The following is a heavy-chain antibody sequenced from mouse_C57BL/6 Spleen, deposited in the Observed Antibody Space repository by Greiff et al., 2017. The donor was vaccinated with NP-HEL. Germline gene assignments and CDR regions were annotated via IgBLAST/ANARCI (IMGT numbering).Heavy chain of an antibody. Sequence: VQLQQPGAELVRPGSSVKLSCKASGYTFTSYWMDWVKQRPGQGLEWIGNIYPSDSETHYNQKFKDKATLTVDKSSSTAYMQLSSLTSEDSAVYYCARELTSAWFAYWGQGTLVTVSA. CDR3: ARELTSAWFAY. J-gene: IGHJ3*01. CDR1: GYTFTSYW. CDR2: IYPSDSET. D-gene: IGHD6-1*01. V-gene: IGHV1-61*01.